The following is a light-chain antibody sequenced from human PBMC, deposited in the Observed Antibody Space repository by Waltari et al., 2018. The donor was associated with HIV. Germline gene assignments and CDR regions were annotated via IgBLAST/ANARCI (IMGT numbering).Light chain of an antibody. Sequence: QSVLTQPPSVSGATGQRVTISCTGSRSNLGTGYDVPWYQQLPGTAPKLLTYDNNNRPSGVPDRFSGSKSGTSASLAITGLQAEDEAYYYCQSHDTSLSGYVIFGGGTKLTVL. CDR2: DNN. CDR1: RSNLGTGYD. J-gene: IGLJ2*01. CDR3: QSHDTSLSGYVI. V-gene: IGLV1-40*01.